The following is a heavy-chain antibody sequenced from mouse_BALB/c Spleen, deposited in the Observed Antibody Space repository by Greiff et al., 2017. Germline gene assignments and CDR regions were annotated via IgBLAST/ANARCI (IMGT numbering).Heavy chain of an antibody. CDR2: ISSGSSTI. V-gene: IGHV5-17*02. J-gene: IGHJ4*01. CDR1: GFTFSSFG. CDR3: ARSNKRLRRGAMDY. Sequence: EVKLVESGGGLVQPGGSRKLSCAASGFTFSSFGMHWVRQAPEKGLEWVAYISSGSSTIYYADTVKGRFTISRDNPKNTLFLQMTSLRSEDTAMYYCARSNKRLRRGAMDYWGQGTSVTVSS. D-gene: IGHD2-4*01.